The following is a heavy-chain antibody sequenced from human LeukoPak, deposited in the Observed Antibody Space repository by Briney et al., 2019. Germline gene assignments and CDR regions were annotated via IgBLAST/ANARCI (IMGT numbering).Heavy chain of an antibody. Sequence: SGESLKISCKGSGYSFTSYRIGWVRQMPGKGLEWMGIIYPGDSDTRYSPSFQGQVTISADKSISTAYLQWSSLKASDTAMYYCARHYDYVWGSYRYTLDYWGQGTLVTVSS. CDR3: ARHYDYVWGSYRYTLDY. D-gene: IGHD3-16*02. J-gene: IGHJ4*02. CDR1: GYSFTSYR. CDR2: IYPGDSDT. V-gene: IGHV5-51*01.